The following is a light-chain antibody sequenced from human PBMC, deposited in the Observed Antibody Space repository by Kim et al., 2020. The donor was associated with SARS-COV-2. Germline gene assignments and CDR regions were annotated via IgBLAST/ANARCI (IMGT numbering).Light chain of an antibody. V-gene: IGLV1-44*01. CDR3: AAWDDSLNGWV. J-gene: IGLJ3*02. CDR2: SNK. Sequence: ELTQPPSASGTPGQRVTISCSGSSSNIGSNTVNWYQQLPGTAPKLLIYSNKHRPSGVPDRFSGSKSGTSASLAISELQSENEAHFYCAAWDDSLNGWVFGGGTQLTVL. CDR1: SSNIGSNT.